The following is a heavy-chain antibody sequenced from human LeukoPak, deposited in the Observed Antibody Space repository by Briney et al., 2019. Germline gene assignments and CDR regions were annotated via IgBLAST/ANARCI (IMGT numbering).Heavy chain of an antibody. CDR2: IYSGGST. V-gene: IGHV3-53*01. CDR1: GFTVSSNY. D-gene: IGHD3-22*01. J-gene: IGHJ4*02. CDR3: TTDPSRYYYDSSGYYRSFDY. Sequence: GGSLRLSCAASGFTVSSNYMSWVRQAPGKGLEWVSVIYSGGSTYYADSVKGRFTISRDNSKNTLYLQMNSLRAEDTAVYYCTTDPSRYYYDSSGYYRSFDYWGQGTLVTVSS.